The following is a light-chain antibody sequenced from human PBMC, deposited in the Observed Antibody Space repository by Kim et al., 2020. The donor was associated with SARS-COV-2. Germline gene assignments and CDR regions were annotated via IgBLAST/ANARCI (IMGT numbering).Light chain of an antibody. CDR2: GKN. V-gene: IGLV3-19*01. J-gene: IGLJ2*01. CDR1: SLRSYY. CDR3: NSRDSGDKVI. Sequence: SSELTQDPDVSVALGQTVRTTCQGDSLRSYYATWYQQKPGQAPILVIYGKNNRPSGIPDRFSSSSSGNTASLTITGDQAEDEADYYCNSRDSGDKVIFGGGTQLTVL.